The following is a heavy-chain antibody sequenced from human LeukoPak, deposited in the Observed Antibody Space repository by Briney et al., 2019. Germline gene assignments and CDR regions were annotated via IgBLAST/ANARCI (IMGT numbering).Heavy chain of an antibody. Sequence: GGSLRLSCAASGFTFSSYAMSWVRQAPGKGLEWASAISGSGGSTYYADSVKGRFTISRDNSKNTLYLQMNSLRAEDTAVYYCASYDFWSGFGYYWGQGTLVTVSS. J-gene: IGHJ4*02. D-gene: IGHD3-3*01. CDR3: ASYDFWSGFGYY. CDR2: ISGSGGST. CDR1: GFTFSSYA. V-gene: IGHV3-23*01.